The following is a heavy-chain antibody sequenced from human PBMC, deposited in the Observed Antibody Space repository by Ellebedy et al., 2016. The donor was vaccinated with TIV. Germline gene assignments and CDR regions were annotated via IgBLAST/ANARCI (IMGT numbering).Heavy chain of an antibody. V-gene: IGHV1-3*01. CDR2: INAGNGNT. CDR3: ARGDSSSWYLFDY. Sequence: ASVKVSCKASGYTFTSYAMHWVRQAPGQRLEWMGWINAGNGNTKYSQKFQGRVTITADESTSTAYMELSSLRSEDTAVYYCARGDSSSWYLFDYWGQGTLVTVSS. D-gene: IGHD6-13*01. J-gene: IGHJ4*02. CDR1: GYTFTSYA.